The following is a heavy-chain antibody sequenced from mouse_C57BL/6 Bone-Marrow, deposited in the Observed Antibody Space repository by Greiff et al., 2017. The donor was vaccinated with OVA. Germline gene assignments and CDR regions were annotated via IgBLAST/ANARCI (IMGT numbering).Heavy chain of an antibody. J-gene: IGHJ2*01. CDR1: GFTFSDYY. V-gene: IGHV5-16*01. D-gene: IGHD2-1*01. CDR3: ARDGKYLDY. Sequence: DVKLVESEGGLVQPGSSMKLSCTASGFTFSDYYMAWVRQVPEKGLEWVANINYDGSSTYYLDSLKSRFIISRDNAKNILYLQMSSLKSEDTATYYCARDGKYLDYWSQGTTLTVSS. CDR2: INYDGSST.